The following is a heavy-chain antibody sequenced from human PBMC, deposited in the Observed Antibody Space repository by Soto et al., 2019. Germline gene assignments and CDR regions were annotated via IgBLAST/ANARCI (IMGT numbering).Heavy chain of an antibody. CDR3: ARDYGYSNRYFQH. D-gene: IGHD6-13*01. V-gene: IGHV1-46*01. CDR1: GYTFTSYY. CDR2: INPSGGST. Sequence: ASVKVSCKASGYTFTSYYMHWVRQAPGQGLEWMGIINPSGGSTSYAQKFQGRVTMTRDTSTNTVYIELSSLRSEDTAVYCCARDYGYSNRYFQHWGQGTLVTVSS. J-gene: IGHJ1*01.